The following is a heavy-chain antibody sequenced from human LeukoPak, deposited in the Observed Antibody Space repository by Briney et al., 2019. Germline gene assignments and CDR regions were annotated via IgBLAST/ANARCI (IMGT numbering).Heavy chain of an antibody. J-gene: IGHJ4*02. Sequence: PGGSLTLSCEDSGFTFRSYEMNWVRQAPGKGLEWIAYLSSSGSAFSYADSVKGRFTIARGNAKNSVYLEMNSLRADDTAVYYCARSARLMKGVVEVTALDDWGQGTLVTVSS. CDR2: LSSSGSAF. V-gene: IGHV3-48*03. D-gene: IGHD3-3*01. CDR3: ARSARLMKGVVEVTALDD. CDR1: GFTFRSYE.